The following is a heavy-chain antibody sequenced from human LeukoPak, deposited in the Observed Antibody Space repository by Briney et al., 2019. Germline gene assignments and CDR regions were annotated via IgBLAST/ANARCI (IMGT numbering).Heavy chain of an antibody. V-gene: IGHV1-18*04. CDR2: ISAYNGNT. Sequence: GASVKVSCRASGYTFTSYYMHWVRQAPGQGLEWMGWISAYNGNTNYAQELQGRVTMTTDTSTSTAYLELRSLRSDDTAVYYCAREGVVPAADYWGQGTLVTVSS. CDR3: AREGVVPAADY. CDR1: GYTFTSYY. D-gene: IGHD2-2*01. J-gene: IGHJ4*02.